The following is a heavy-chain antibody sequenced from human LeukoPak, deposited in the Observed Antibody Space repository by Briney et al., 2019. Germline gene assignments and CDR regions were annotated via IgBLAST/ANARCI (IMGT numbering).Heavy chain of an antibody. J-gene: IGHJ4*02. V-gene: IGHV4-59*01. CDR2: IYYSGST. Sequence: SETLSLTCTVSGGSISSYYWSWIRQPPGKGLEWIGYIYYSGSTNYNPSLKSRVTISVDTSKNQFSLKLSSVTAADTAVYYCARVVGWEYYFDYWGQGTLVTVSS. CDR3: ARVVGWEYYFDY. D-gene: IGHD1-26*01. CDR1: GGSISSYY.